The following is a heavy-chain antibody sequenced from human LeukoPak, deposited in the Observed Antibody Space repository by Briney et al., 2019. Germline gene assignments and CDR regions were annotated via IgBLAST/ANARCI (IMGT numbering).Heavy chain of an antibody. CDR3: AREGTTTAFDY. CDR1: GFTVSNNY. D-gene: IGHD1-26*01. Sequence: GGSLRLSCAASGFTVSNNYMNWVRQAPGKGLEWVSIIYSGGRTYYADSVKGRFTISRDNFKNTLYLQMNSLRVDDTAVYYCAREGTTTAFDYWGQGTLVTVSS. J-gene: IGHJ4*02. CDR2: IYSGGRT. V-gene: IGHV3-53*01.